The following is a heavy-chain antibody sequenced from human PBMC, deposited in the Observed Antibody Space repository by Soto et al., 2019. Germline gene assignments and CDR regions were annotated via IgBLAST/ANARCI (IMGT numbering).Heavy chain of an antibody. V-gene: IGHV4-39*01. CDR1: GASISSSTFY. CDR3: VRHAPYRSGWANRNDY. CDR2: VYYSGSA. D-gene: IGHD6-19*01. Sequence: QLQLQESGPGLVKPSETLSLTCTVSGASISSSTFYWGWIRQPPGKGLGWIGTVYYSGSAYYNPSLTRRLTISVDTSKNQFSLKLSSVTAADTALYYCVRHAPYRSGWANRNDYWGQGTLVTVSS. J-gene: IGHJ4*02.